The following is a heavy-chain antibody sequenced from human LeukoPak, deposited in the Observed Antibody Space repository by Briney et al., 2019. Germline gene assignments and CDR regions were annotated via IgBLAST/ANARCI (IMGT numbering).Heavy chain of an antibody. J-gene: IGHJ4*02. D-gene: IGHD6-13*01. V-gene: IGHV1-69*04. Sequence: ASVKVSCKAPGGTFSSYAISWVRQAPGQGLEWMGRIIPILGIANYAQKFQGRVTITADKSTSTAYMELSSLRSEDTAVYYCARDSRSLFDCWGQGTLVTVSS. CDR3: ARDSRSLFDC. CDR2: IIPILGIA. CDR1: GGTFSSYA.